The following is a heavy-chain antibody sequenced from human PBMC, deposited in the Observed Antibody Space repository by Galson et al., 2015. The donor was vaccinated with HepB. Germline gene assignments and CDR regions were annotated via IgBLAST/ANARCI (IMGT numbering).Heavy chain of an antibody. V-gene: IGHV3-53*01. CDR2: IYSGGST. CDR1: GFTVGSNY. Sequence: SLRLSCAASGFTVGSNYMSWVRLAPGKGLEWVSVIYSGGSTYYADSVKGRFTISRDNSKNTLYLQMNSLRAEDTAVYYCASGVEGGQGWVVPAAKDAFDIWGQGTMVTVSS. CDR3: ASGVEGGQGWVVPAAKDAFDI. D-gene: IGHD2-2*01. J-gene: IGHJ3*02.